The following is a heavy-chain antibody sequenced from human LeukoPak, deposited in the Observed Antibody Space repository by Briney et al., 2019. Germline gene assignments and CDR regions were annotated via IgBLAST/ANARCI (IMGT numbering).Heavy chain of an antibody. CDR2: TYYRSKWYN. V-gene: IGHV6-1*01. Sequence: SQTLSLTCAISGDRVSRNSAAWNWIRQSPSRGLEWLGRTYYRSKWYNDYAVSVKSRITINPDTSKNQFSLPLNSVTPEDTAVYYCARADIVTTYYYYGMDVWGQGTTVTVSS. D-gene: IGHD5-12*01. CDR1: GDRVSRNSAA. J-gene: IGHJ6*02. CDR3: ARADIVTTYYYYGMDV.